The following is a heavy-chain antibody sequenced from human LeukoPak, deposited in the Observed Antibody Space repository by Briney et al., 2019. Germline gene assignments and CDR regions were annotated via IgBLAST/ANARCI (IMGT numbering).Heavy chain of an antibody. Sequence: GASAKVSCKASGYTFTSNYIHWVRQAPGQGLEWMGMIYPRDGSTSYAQKFQGRVTVTRDTSTSTVHMELSGLRSEDTAVYYCARDQEGFDYWGQGTLVTASS. J-gene: IGHJ4*02. CDR3: ARDQEGFDY. CDR2: IYPRDGST. V-gene: IGHV1-46*01. CDR1: GYTFTSNY.